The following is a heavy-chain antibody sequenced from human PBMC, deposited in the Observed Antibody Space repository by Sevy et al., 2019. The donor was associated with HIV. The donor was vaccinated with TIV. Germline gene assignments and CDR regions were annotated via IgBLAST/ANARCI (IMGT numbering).Heavy chain of an antibody. CDR3: ARGVYHIDY. D-gene: IGHD2-2*01. CDR1: GFTFSSYA. Sequence: GGSLRLSCAASGFTFSSYAMHWVRQAPGKGLEWVAVISYDGSNKYYADSVKGRFTISRDNSKNTLYLQMNSLRAEDTAVYYCARGVYHIDYWGQGTLVTASS. J-gene: IGHJ4*02. V-gene: IGHV3-30-3*01. CDR2: ISYDGSNK.